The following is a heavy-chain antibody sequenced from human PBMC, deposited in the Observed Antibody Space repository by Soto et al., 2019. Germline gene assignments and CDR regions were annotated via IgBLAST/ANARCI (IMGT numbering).Heavy chain of an antibody. CDR2: IVVGSGNT. D-gene: IGHD3-22*01. J-gene: IGHJ4*02. V-gene: IGHV1-58*02. CDR1: GFTFTSSA. Sequence: GASVKVSCTASGFTFTSSAMQWVRQARGQRLEWIGWIVVGSGNTNYAQKFQERVTITRDMSTSTAYMELSSLRSEDTAVYYCAAGYYDSSGYPSPFDYWGQGALVTVSS. CDR3: AAGYYDSSGYPSPFDY.